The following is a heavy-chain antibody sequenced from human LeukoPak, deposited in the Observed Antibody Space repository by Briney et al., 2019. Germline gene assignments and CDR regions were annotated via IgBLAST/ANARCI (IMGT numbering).Heavy chain of an antibody. V-gene: IGHV3-48*01. CDR3: ARDNGYNGPNWFDP. D-gene: IGHD5-24*01. Sequence: GGSLRLSRAASGFTFSSYSMNWVRQAPGKGLEWVSYISSSSSTIYYADSVKGRFTISRDNAKNSLYLQMNSLRAEDTAVYYCARDNGYNGPNWFDPWGQGTLVTVSS. CDR2: ISSSSSTI. J-gene: IGHJ5*02. CDR1: GFTFSSYS.